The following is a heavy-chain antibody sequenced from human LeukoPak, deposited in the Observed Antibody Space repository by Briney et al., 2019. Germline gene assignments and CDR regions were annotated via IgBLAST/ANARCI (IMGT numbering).Heavy chain of an antibody. CDR1: GFTSSSYA. CDR2: ISGSGGST. D-gene: IGHD2-2*01. J-gene: IGHJ4*02. Sequence: GGSLRLSCAVSGFTSSSYAMSRVRQAPGKGLEWVSAISGSGGSTYYADSVKGRFTISRDNSKNTLYLQMNSLRAEDTAVYYCAKDLLIGIVVVPAAKSHFDYWGQGTLVTVSS. CDR3: AKDLLIGIVVVPAAKSHFDY. V-gene: IGHV3-23*01.